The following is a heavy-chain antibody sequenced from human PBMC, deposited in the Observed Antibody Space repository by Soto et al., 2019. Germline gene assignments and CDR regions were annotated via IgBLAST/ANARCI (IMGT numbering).Heavy chain of an antibody. D-gene: IGHD2-2*01. CDR1: GGSISSSSYY. CDR2: TYYSGST. V-gene: IGHV4-39*01. J-gene: IGHJ3*01. Sequence: SETLSLTCTVSGGSISSSSYYWGWIRQPPGKGLEWIGSTYYSGSTYYNPSLKSRVTISVDTSKNQFSLKLSSVTAADTAVYYCARLSCSSINSPRGNIFDLWGQGTMATVS. CDR3: ARLSCSSINSPRGNIFDL.